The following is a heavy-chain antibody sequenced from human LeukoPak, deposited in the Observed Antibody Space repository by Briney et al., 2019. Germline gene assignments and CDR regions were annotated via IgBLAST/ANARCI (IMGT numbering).Heavy chain of an antibody. CDR3: ARGGGYSYGSFDC. V-gene: IGHV3-74*01. CDR1: GIIFSNYW. CDR2: INRDGSGT. D-gene: IGHD5-18*01. Sequence: GGSLRLSCAASGIIFSNYWMHWVRQAPGKGLVWVSRINRDGSGTSYADSVKGRFTISRDNAKNTLYLQMNSLRAEDTAVYYCARGGGYSYGSFDCWGQGTLVTVSS. J-gene: IGHJ4*02.